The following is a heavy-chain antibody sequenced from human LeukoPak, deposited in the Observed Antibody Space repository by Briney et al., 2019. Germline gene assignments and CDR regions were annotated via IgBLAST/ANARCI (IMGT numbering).Heavy chain of an antibody. J-gene: IGHJ3*02. CDR1: GGSFSGYY. CDR2: INHSGST. Sequence: SETLSLTCAVYGGSFSGYYWSWIRQPPGKGLEWIGEINHSGSTNYNPSLKSRVTISVDTSKNQFSLKLSSVTAADTAVYYCASIRELPYAFDIWGQGTMVTVSS. CDR3: ASIRELPYAFDI. V-gene: IGHV4-34*01. D-gene: IGHD1-26*01.